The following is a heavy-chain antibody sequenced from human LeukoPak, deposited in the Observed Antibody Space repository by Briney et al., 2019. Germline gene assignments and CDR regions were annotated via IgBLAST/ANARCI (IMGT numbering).Heavy chain of an antibody. V-gene: IGHV3-21*01. CDR2: ISSSSSSYI. J-gene: IGHJ4*02. D-gene: IGHD6-19*01. CDR1: GFTFSSYS. CDR3: ASEPSIAVAGSSDY. Sequence: GGSLRLSCAASGFTFSSYSMNWVRQPPGKGLEWVSSISSSSSSYIYYADSVKGRFTISRDNAKNSLYLQMNSLRAEDTAVYYCASEPSIAVAGSSDYWGQGTLVTVSS.